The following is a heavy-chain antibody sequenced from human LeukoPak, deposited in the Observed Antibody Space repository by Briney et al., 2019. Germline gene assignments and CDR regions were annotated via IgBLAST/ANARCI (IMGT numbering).Heavy chain of an antibody. J-gene: IGHJ4*02. Sequence: GGSLRLSCAASGFTFSSYAMSWVRQAPGKGLEWVSAISGSGGSTYYAGSVKGRFTISRDNSKNTLYLQMNSLRAEDTAVYYCAKDIRGITGTTYFGYWGQGTLVTVSS. CDR1: GFTFSSYA. D-gene: IGHD1-20*01. CDR3: AKDIRGITGTTYFGY. V-gene: IGHV3-23*01. CDR2: ISGSGGST.